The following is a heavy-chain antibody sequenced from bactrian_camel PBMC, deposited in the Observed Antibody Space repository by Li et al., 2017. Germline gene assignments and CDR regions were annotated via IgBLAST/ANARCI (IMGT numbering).Heavy chain of an antibody. D-gene: IGHD3*01. V-gene: IGHV3S1*01. J-gene: IGHJ4*01. CDR3: AADFRPWACASLTALSRAQYTY. CDR2: IYTERDRT. Sequence: HVQLVESGGGLVQPGGSLRLSCAASGFIFSNYWMYWVRQAPGKEREGVARIYTERDRTYYPDSTKGRFTIWRDNAENTLYLQMNIMKPEDTAMYYCAADFRPWACASLTALSRAQYTYWGQGTQVTVS. CDR1: GFIFSNYW.